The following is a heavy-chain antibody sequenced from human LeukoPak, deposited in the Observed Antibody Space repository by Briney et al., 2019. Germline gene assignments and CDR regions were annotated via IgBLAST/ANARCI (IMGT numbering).Heavy chain of an antibody. D-gene: IGHD3-10*01. Sequence: SGPTLVNPTQTLTLTCTFSGFSLSTSGVGVGWIRQPPGKALEWLALIYWDDDKRYSPSLKSRLTITKGTSKNQVVLTMTNMDPVDTATYYCAHGLLWFGELSSYYFDYWGQGTLVTVSS. CDR1: GFSLSTSGVG. J-gene: IGHJ4*02. CDR2: IYWDDDK. V-gene: IGHV2-5*02. CDR3: AHGLLWFGELSSYYFDY.